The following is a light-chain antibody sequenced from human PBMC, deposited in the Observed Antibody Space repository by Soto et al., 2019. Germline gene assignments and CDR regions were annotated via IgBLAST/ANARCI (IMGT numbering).Light chain of an antibody. CDR1: QSVSNF. Sequence: ERMMTQSPATLSLSPGETATLSCKASQSVSNFLAWYQQKPGQAPRLLIYDASNRATGIPARFSGSGSGTDFTLTLNSLEPEDFAVYYCQHRSSWPPSFGQGTRLEIK. CDR2: DAS. CDR3: QHRSSWPPS. J-gene: IGKJ5*01. V-gene: IGKV3-11*01.